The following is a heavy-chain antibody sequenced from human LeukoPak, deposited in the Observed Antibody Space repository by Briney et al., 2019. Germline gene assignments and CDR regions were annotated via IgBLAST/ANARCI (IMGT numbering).Heavy chain of an antibody. Sequence: SETLSLTCTVSGGSISSYYWNWIRQPPGKGLEWIGYIYYSGSTNYNPSLKSRVTISVDTSKNQFSLKLSSVTAADTAVYYCARDLTPTTVPHFDHWGQGTLVTVSS. D-gene: IGHD4-11*01. CDR2: IYYSGST. J-gene: IGHJ4*02. CDR3: ARDLTPTTVPHFDH. V-gene: IGHV4-59*01. CDR1: GGSISSYY.